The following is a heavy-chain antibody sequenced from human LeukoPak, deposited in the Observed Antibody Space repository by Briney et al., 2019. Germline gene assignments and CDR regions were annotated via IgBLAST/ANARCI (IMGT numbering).Heavy chain of an antibody. CDR2: INWNGGST. CDR1: GFTFDDYG. D-gene: IGHD2-21*02. V-gene: IGHV3-20*04. CDR3: ARAYCGGDCYSVGYYYYYMDV. J-gene: IGHJ6*03. Sequence: PGGSLRLSCADSGFTFDDYGMSWVRQAPGKGLEWVSGINWNGGSTGYADSVKGRFTISRDNARNSLYLQMNRLRAEDTALYYCARAYCGGDCYSVGYYYYYMDVWGKGTTVTVSS.